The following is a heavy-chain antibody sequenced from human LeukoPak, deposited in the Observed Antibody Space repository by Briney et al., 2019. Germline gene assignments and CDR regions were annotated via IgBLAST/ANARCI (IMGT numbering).Heavy chain of an antibody. V-gene: IGHV3-15*01. Sequence: GGSLRLSCAASGFTFSNAWMSWVRQAPGKGLEWVGRIKGKTDGGTTDYAAPVKGRFTISRDDSKNTLYLQMNSLKTEDTAVYYCTTFSYYYGSGSYYSFDYWGQGTLVTVSS. D-gene: IGHD3-10*01. CDR3: TTFSYYYGSGSYYSFDY. CDR1: GFTFSNAW. J-gene: IGHJ4*02. CDR2: IKGKTDGGTT.